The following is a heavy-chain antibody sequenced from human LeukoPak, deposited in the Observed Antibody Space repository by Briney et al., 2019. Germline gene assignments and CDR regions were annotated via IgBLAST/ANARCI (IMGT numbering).Heavy chain of an antibody. V-gene: IGHV4-59*08. Sequence: SETLSLTCTVSGGSISSYYWSWIRQPPGKGLEWIGYIYYSGSTNYNPSLKSRVTISVDTSKNQFSLKLSSVTAADTAVYYCARHVVVATIRTEGEIDYWGQGTLVTVSS. J-gene: IGHJ4*02. D-gene: IGHD5-12*01. CDR3: ARHVVVATIRTEGEIDY. CDR1: GGSISSYY. CDR2: IYYSGST.